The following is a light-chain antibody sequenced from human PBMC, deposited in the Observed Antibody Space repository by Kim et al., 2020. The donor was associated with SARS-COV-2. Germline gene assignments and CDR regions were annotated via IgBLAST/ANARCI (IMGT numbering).Light chain of an antibody. CDR1: QSISSW. CDR3: QQYNSYSPLT. Sequence: DIQMTQSPSTLSASVGDRVTITCRASQSISSWLAWYQQKPGRAPKLLIYKESSLESGVPSRFSGSGSGTEFTLTISSLQPDDFATYYCQQYNSYSPLTFGGVTKVDIK. CDR2: KES. J-gene: IGKJ4*01. V-gene: IGKV1-5*03.